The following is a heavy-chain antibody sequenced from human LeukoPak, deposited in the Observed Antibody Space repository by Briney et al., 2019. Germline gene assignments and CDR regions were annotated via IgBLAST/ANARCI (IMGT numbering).Heavy chain of an antibody. CDR1: GYTFTGYY. Sequence: GASVKVSCKASGYTFTGYYMHWVRQAPGQGLEWMGWINPNSGDTNSAQKFQGRVTMTRDTSISTAYMELSRLRSDDTAIYYCARDPRLGSWEGPFDSWGQGTLVTVSS. CDR3: ARDPRLGSWEGPFDS. CDR2: INPNSGDT. D-gene: IGHD1-26*01. V-gene: IGHV1-2*02. J-gene: IGHJ4*02.